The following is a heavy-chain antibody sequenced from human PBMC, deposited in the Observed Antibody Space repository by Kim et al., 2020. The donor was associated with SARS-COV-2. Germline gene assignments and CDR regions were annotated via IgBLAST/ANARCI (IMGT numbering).Heavy chain of an antibody. CDR2: FDPEDGET. V-gene: IGHV1-24*01. CDR1: GYTLTELS. J-gene: IGHJ6*02. Sequence: ASVKVSCKVSGYTLTELSMHWVRQAPGKGLEWLGGFDPEDGETIYAQKFQGRVTMTEDTSTDTAYMELSSLRSEDTAVYYCATAPVVVGATLSDYYYYGMAVWGQGTTVTVSS. CDR3: ATAPVVVGATLSDYYYYGMAV. D-gene: IGHD1-26*01.